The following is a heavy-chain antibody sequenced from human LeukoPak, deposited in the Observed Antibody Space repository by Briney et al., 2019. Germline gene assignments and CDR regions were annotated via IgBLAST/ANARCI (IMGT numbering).Heavy chain of an antibody. CDR3: ASIITIFGVVIIPSKIDP. CDR2: INHSGST. J-gene: IGHJ5*02. Sequence: SETLSLTCAVYGGSFSGYYWSWIRQPPGKGLEWIGEINHSGSTNYNPSLKSRVTISVDRSKNQFSLKLSSVTAADTAVYYCASIITIFGVVIIPSKIDPWGQGTLVTVSS. V-gene: IGHV4-34*01. CDR1: GGSFSGYY. D-gene: IGHD3-3*01.